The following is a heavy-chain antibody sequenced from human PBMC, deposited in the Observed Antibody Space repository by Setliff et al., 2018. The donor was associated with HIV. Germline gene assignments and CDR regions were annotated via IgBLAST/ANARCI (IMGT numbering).Heavy chain of an antibody. J-gene: IGHJ6*02. V-gene: IGHV1-2*02. CDR2: INPNSGGT. CDR3: ARYLVVVPVAVGGLDV. Sequence: ASVKVSCKASGYTFTGNYIHRVRQAPGQGLEWMGWINPNSGGTNYAQKFQGRVTMTRDTSISTAYMELSGLTSDDSAVYYCARYLVVVPVAVGGLDVWGQGTTVTVSS. CDR1: GYTFTGNY. D-gene: IGHD2-2*01.